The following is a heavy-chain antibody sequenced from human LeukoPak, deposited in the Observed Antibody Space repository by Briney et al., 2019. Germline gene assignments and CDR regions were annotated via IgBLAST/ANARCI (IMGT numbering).Heavy chain of an antibody. D-gene: IGHD3-22*01. J-gene: IGHJ4*02. CDR2: IYYSGST. CDR1: GGSISSHY. CDR3: ARYYFDSSGYYSSDF. V-gene: IGHV4-59*11. Sequence: SETLSLTCTVSGGSISSHYWSWIRQPPGKGLEWIGYIYYSGSTNCNPSLKSRVTISVDTSKNQFSLKLSSVTAADTAFYYCARYYFDSSGYYSSDFWGQGTLVTVSS.